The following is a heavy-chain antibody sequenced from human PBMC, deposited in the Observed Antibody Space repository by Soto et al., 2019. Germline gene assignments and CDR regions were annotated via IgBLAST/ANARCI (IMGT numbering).Heavy chain of an antibody. CDR1: GGSMSNYY. D-gene: IGHD1-26*01. Sequence: QVQLQESGPGRVKASETLSLTCTVSGGSMSNYYWSWIRQPPVKGLEWIGYIYYIGSTNYNPSLKSRFTMSVDTSRNQLSLNLTSVTAADTAVYYCARGYSPALGAPWARVNWFDPWGQGTLVTVSS. V-gene: IGHV4-59*01. CDR2: IYYIGST. CDR3: ARGYSPALGAPWARVNWFDP. J-gene: IGHJ5*02.